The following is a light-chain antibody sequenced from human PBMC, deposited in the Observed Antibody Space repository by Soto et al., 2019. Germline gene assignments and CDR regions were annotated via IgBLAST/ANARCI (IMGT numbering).Light chain of an antibody. CDR2: AAS. V-gene: IGKV1-6*01. Sequence: IQMTQSPSSLSASVGDRVTITCRASQGIRNGLSWFQQRPGNAPTLLISAASRLQSGVPSRFSGRGSGTDFTLTISSLQPEDFATYYCLQDYDYPRTFGQGTKVDIK. CDR3: LQDYDYPRT. J-gene: IGKJ1*01. CDR1: QGIRNG.